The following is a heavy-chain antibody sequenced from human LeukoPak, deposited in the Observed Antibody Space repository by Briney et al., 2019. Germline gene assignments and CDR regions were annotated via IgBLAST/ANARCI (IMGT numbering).Heavy chain of an antibody. Sequence: PGGSLRLSCAASGFTFSSYAMSWVRQAPGRGLEWVSAISGSGGSTYYADSVKGRFTISRDNSENTLYLQMNSLRAEDTAVYYCAKFGYDFWSGYRKFDYWGQGTLVTVSS. J-gene: IGHJ4*02. CDR1: GFTFSSYA. CDR3: AKFGYDFWSGYRKFDY. D-gene: IGHD3-3*01. V-gene: IGHV3-23*01. CDR2: ISGSGGST.